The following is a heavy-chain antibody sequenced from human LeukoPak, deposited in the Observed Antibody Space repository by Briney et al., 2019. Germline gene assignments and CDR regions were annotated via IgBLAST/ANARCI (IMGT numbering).Heavy chain of an antibody. CDR2: IKQDGSEK. J-gene: IGHJ4*02. V-gene: IGHV3-7*01. CDR1: GFTFSSYW. D-gene: IGHD2-15*01. CDR3: ARDPRLAGGYCSGGSCWFDY. Sequence: GGSLRLSCAASGFTFSSYWMSWVRQAPGKGLEWVANIKQDGSEKYYVVSVKGRFTISRDNAKNSLYLQMNSLRAEDTAVYYCARDPRLAGGYCSGGSCWFDYWGQGTLVTVSS.